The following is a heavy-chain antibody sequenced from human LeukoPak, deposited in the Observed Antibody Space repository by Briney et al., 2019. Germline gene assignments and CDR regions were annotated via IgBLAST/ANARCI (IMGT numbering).Heavy chain of an antibody. Sequence: SGTLSLTCGVSSGSISSGIWWSWVRQPPGKGLEWIGSIYYSGSTYYNPSLKSRVTISVDKSKNQFSLKLSSVTAADTAVYYCAREIDGDYAFDIWGQGTMVTVSS. CDR3: AREIDGDYAFDI. CDR1: SGSISSGIW. J-gene: IGHJ3*02. CDR2: IYYSGST. D-gene: IGHD4-17*01. V-gene: IGHV4-4*02.